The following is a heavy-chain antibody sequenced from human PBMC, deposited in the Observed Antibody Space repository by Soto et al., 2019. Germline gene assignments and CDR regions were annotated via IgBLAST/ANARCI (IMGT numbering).Heavy chain of an antibody. CDR3: AKDRQTLLRFLEWEPHGGGMDV. D-gene: IGHD3-3*01. CDR2: ISYDGSNK. V-gene: IGHV3-30*18. CDR1: GFTFSSYG. Sequence: GGSLRLSCAASGFTFSSYGMHWVRQAPGKGLEWVAVISYDGSNKYYADSVKGRFTISRDNSKNTLYLQMNSLRAEDTAVYYCAKDRQTLLRFLEWEPHGGGMDVWGQGTTVTVSS. J-gene: IGHJ6*02.